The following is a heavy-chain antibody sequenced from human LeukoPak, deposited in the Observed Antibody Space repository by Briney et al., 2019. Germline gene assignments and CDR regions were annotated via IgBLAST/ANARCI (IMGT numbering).Heavy chain of an antibody. J-gene: IGHJ4*02. CDR3: ARSPHILTGENFDY. CDR1: GGTFSSYA. CDR2: IIPIFGTA. Sequence: SVKVSCKASGGTFSSYAISWVRQAPGQGLEWMGGIIPIFGTANYAQKFQGRVTITADESTSTAYMELSSLRSEDTAVYYCARSPHILTGENFDYWGQGTLLTVSS. V-gene: IGHV1-69*13. D-gene: IGHD3-9*01.